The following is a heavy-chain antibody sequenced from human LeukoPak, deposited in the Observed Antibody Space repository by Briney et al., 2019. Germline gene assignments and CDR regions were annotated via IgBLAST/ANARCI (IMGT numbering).Heavy chain of an antibody. V-gene: IGHV4-59*12. CDR1: GGSFTPYY. D-gene: IGHD3-16*02. CDR3: ARLTRSNYVWGSYRYYYYYMDV. CDR2: ISYSGST. Sequence: SETLSLTCIVSGGSFTPYYWSWIRQPPGKGLEWIGHISYSGSTNYNPSLKSRVTISVDTSKNQFSLKLSSVTAADTAVYYCARLTRSNYVWGSYRYYYYYMDVWGKGTTVTISS. J-gene: IGHJ6*03.